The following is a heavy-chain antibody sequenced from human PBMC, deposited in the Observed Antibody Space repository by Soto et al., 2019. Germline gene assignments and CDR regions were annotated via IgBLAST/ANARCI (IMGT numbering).Heavy chain of an antibody. J-gene: IGHJ3*02. Sequence: GGSLRLSCAASGFTFSSYDMHWVRQATGKGLEWVSAIGTAGDTYYPGSVKGRFTISREHAKNSLYLQMNSLRAGDTAVYHCARGPGYDSSGFRTDAFDIWGQGTMVTVSS. CDR2: IGTAGDT. CDR1: GFTFSSYD. V-gene: IGHV3-13*01. CDR3: ARGPGYDSSGFRTDAFDI. D-gene: IGHD3-22*01.